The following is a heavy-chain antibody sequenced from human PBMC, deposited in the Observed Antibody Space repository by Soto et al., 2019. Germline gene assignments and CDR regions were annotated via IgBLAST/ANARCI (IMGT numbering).Heavy chain of an antibody. D-gene: IGHD3-3*01. V-gene: IGHV5-51*01. J-gene: IGHJ6*02. CDR2: IYPGDSNT. CDR1: GYSVTSYL. CDR3: ARHAYDFWSGHPNPRYYYGMDV. Sequence: GESLKVSCKWSGYSVTSYLIGGVRQMPGKGLEWMGIIYPGDSNTRYSPSLQGQVTISVDKSISTAYLQWSSLKATDTAMYYCARHAYDFWSGHPNPRYYYGMDVWGQGTTVTVSS.